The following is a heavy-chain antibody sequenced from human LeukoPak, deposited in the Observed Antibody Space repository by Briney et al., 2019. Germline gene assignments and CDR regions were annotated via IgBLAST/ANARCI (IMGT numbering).Heavy chain of an antibody. D-gene: IGHD5-24*01. J-gene: IGHJ5*02. Sequence: GSLRLSCTASGFSFSTYAMSWVRQAPGKGLEWVSTITGSSGTTYYADSVKGRFTISRDNSKNTLYLQMISLRADDTAVYYCARDQENNWFDPWGQGTLVTVSS. CDR2: ITGSSGTT. CDR1: GFSFSTYA. CDR3: ARDQENNWFDP. V-gene: IGHV3-23*01.